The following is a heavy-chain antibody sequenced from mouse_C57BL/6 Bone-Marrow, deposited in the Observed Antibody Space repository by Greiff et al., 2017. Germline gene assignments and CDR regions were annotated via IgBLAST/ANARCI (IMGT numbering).Heavy chain of an antibody. Sequence: QVQLQQPGAELVMPGASVKLSCKASGYTFTSYWMYWVKQRPGQGLEWIGEIDPSDSYTNYNQKFKGKSTLTVDKSSSTAYMQLSSLTSEDSAVYYCARGCFDYWGQGTTLTVSS. V-gene: IGHV1-69*01. CDR3: ARGCFDY. CDR2: IDPSDSYT. J-gene: IGHJ2*01. CDR1: GYTFTSYW.